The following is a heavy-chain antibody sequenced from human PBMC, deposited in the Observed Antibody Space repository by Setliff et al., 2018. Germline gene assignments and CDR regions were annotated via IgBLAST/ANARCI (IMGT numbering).Heavy chain of an antibody. J-gene: IGHJ3*01. Sequence: ASVKVSCKASGYTFTSYGISWVRQAPGQGLEWMGYINTDNGVTYYAQKFQGRVTITTDTSTNTAYMEVRSLRSDDTAVYFCALSSLSLCSGGNCPNAFDVWGQGTMVTVSS. V-gene: IGHV1-18*01. CDR2: INTDNGVT. CDR1: GYTFTSYG. D-gene: IGHD2-15*01. CDR3: ALSSLSLCSGGNCPNAFDV.